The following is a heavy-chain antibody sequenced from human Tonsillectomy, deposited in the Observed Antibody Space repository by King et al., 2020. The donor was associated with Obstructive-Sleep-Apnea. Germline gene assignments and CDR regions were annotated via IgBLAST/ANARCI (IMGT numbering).Heavy chain of an antibody. J-gene: IGHJ4*02. Sequence: VQLVESGGGLVQPGGSLRLSCTASGFTFSSYAMNWVRQAPGQGLEWISYISSISTSIYYAYSVKGRFTISRDNAKNSLYLQMNSLRAEDTAVYYCARGLITITSYGYFDYWGQGALVTVSS. D-gene: IGHD2-21*01. CDR1: GFTFSSYA. CDR2: ISSISTSI. CDR3: ARGLITITSYGYFDY. V-gene: IGHV3-48*04.